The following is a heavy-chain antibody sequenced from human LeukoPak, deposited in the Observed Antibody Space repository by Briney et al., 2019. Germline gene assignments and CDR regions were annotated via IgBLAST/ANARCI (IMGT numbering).Heavy chain of an antibody. V-gene: IGHV4-59*01. CDR1: GGSISSYY. CDR3: ARALSSYWDY. J-gene: IGHJ4*02. CDR2: ISYSGST. D-gene: IGHD3-3*01. Sequence: SETLSLTCTVSGGSISSYYWSWIRQPPGKGLEWIGYISYSGSTNYNPSFKSRVTISVDTSKNQFSLKLSSVTAADTAVYYCARALSSYWDYWGQGTLVTVSS.